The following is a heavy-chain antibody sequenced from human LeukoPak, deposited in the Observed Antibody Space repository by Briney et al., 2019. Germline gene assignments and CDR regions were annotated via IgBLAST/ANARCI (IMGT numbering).Heavy chain of an antibody. J-gene: IGHJ4*02. V-gene: IGHV4-61*01. CDR3: ARNKLRPGLYFDY. D-gene: IGHD1/OR15-1a*01. CDR1: GYSISSGYY. Sequence: PETLSLTCAVSGYSISSGYYWGWIRQPPGKGLEWIGYIYYSGSTNYNPSLKSRVTISVDTSKNQFSLKLSSVTAADTAVYYCARNKLRPGLYFDYWGQGTLVTVSS. CDR2: IYYSGST.